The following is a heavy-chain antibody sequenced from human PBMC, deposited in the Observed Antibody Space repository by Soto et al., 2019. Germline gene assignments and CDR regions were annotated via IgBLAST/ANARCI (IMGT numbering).Heavy chain of an antibody. CDR1: GYTFTSYA. Sequence: GASVKVSCKASGYTFTSYAISWVRQAPGQGLEWMGWISAYNGNTNYAQKLQGRVTMTTDTSTSTAYMELRSLRSDDTAVYYCARPTYYYDSSGPPGYRGQGTLVTVSS. CDR3: ARPTYYYDSSGPPGY. D-gene: IGHD3-22*01. J-gene: IGHJ4*02. CDR2: ISAYNGNT. V-gene: IGHV1-18*01.